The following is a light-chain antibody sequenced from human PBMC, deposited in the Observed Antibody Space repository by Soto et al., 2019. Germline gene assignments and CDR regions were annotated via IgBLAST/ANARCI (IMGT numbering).Light chain of an antibody. V-gene: IGKV1-5*01. CDR2: DAS. CDR3: QQYNSYLWT. Sequence: DIQMTRSPSTLSASVGDRVTITCRASQSISSGLAWYQQKPGKAPKLLIYDASSLESGVPSRFSGSGSGTEFTLTISSLQPDDFATYYCQQYNSYLWTFGQGTKVKIK. CDR1: QSISSG. J-gene: IGKJ1*01.